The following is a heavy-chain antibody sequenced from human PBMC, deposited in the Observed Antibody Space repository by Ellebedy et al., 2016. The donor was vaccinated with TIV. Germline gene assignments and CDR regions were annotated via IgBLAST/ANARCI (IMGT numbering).Heavy chain of an antibody. Sequence: GESLKISCAASGFTFSTYSMNWVRQAPGKGMEWVSYISSSSSTIYYADSVKGRFTISRDNAENSLYLQMNSLRAEDTAVYYCARKLGVPSFDYWGQGTLVTVSS. CDR2: ISSSSSTI. CDR1: GFTFSTYS. V-gene: IGHV3-48*01. D-gene: IGHD3-3*02. CDR3: ARKLGVPSFDY. J-gene: IGHJ4*02.